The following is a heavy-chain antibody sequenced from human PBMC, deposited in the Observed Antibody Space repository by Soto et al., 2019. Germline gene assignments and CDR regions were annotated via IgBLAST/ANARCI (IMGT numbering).Heavy chain of an antibody. D-gene: IGHD3-3*01. CDR2: MNSAGSTT. CDR3: ARGSATRGNYYSCLDV. Sequence: VGSLRLSCAASGFTFSGYWMHWVRQAPGKGLVWVSRMNSAGSTTNYADSVKGRFTISRDNANNTLFLQMSSLRAEDTAVYYCARGSATRGNYYSCLDVWGQGTTVTVSS. J-gene: IGHJ6*01. CDR1: GFTFSGYW. V-gene: IGHV3-74*01.